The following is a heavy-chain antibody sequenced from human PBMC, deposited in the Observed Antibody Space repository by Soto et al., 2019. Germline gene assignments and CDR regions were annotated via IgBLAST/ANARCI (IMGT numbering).Heavy chain of an antibody. CDR3: AHSYYYDSSGYYWDDAFDI. V-gene: IGHV2-5*02. CDR2: IYWDDDK. Sequence: QITLKESGPTLVKPTQTLTLTCTFSGFSLSTSGVGVGWIRQPPGKALEWLALIYWDDDKRYSPSLKSRLTITKDTSKNHVVLTMTNMDPVDTATYYCAHSYYYDSSGYYWDDAFDIWGQGTIVTVSS. CDR1: GFSLSTSGVG. J-gene: IGHJ3*02. D-gene: IGHD3-22*01.